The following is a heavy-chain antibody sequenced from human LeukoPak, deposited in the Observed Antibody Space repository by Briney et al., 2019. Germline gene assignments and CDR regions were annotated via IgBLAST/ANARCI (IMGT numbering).Heavy chain of an antibody. CDR3: AREGRGEYFDY. V-gene: IGHV3-7*01. D-gene: IGHD3-10*01. CDR2: TNQDGSEK. Sequence: PGGSLRLSCAASGFTLRSYWMNWVRQAPGKGLEWVANTNQDGSEKYYVDSVKGRFTISRDNGKNALYLQLNSLSAEDTAVYYCAREGRGEYFDYGGQGTLVTVPS. CDR1: GFTLRSYW. J-gene: IGHJ4*02.